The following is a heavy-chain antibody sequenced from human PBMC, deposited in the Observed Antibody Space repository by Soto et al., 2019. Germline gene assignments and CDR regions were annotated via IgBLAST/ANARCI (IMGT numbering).Heavy chain of an antibody. CDR3: ARDDIPGIAVATYGMDV. Sequence: GGSLRLSCAACGSAFSTYGMHWVRQAPGKGLEWVAVIWYDGNNQYYTDSVEGRFTISRDNSHNTLYLQMNSLRAEDTAVYYCARDDIPGIAVATYGMDVWGQGTTVTVSS. CDR2: IWYDGNNQ. J-gene: IGHJ6*02. V-gene: IGHV3-33*01. CDR1: GSAFSTYG. D-gene: IGHD6-19*01.